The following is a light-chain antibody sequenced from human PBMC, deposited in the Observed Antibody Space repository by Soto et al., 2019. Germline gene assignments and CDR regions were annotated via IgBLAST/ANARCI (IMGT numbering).Light chain of an antibody. V-gene: IGLV2-14*01. CDR1: NSDVGGHNY. Sequence: QSALTQPASLSGSPGQPITISCIGTNSDVGGHNYVSWYQQHPGKAPKLMIHEVSNRPSGVSNRFSGSKSGNTASLTISGLQAEDEADYYCSSFTSSFTQVFGTGTKLTVL. CDR2: EVS. CDR3: SSFTSSFTQV. J-gene: IGLJ1*01.